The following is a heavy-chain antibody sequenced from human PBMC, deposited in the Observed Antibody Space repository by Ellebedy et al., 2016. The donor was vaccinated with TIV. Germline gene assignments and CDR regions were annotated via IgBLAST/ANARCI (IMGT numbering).Heavy chain of an antibody. Sequence: PGGSLRLSCAASGFTFSSYTMNRVRQAPGRGLAWVSSISSSSSYIYYADSVKGRFTIARDNAKNSLSLQMNSLRAEDTGVYFCTKTSRGYAADFFDSWGHGTLVAVSS. CDR3: TKTSRGYAADFFDS. J-gene: IGHJ4*01. V-gene: IGHV3-21*04. D-gene: IGHD5-18*01. CDR2: ISSSSSYI. CDR1: GFTFSSYT.